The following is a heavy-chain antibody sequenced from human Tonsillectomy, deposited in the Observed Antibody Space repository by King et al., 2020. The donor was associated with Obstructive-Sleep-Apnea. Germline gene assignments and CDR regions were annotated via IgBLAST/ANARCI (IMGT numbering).Heavy chain of an antibody. D-gene: IGHD3-22*01. J-gene: IGHJ1*01. Sequence: VQLVESGGGVVQPGRSLRLSCAASGFIFSNYAMHWVRQAPGRGLEWVTVISYDGSNKYYADSVKGRFTISRDNSKNTLYLHMNRLRTDDAAVYYCARDTKIRCGYYGGDEYFQHWGQGTQVTVSS. CDR1: GFIFSNYA. CDR2: ISYDGSNK. CDR3: ARDTKIRCGYYGGDEYFQH. V-gene: IGHV3-30*04.